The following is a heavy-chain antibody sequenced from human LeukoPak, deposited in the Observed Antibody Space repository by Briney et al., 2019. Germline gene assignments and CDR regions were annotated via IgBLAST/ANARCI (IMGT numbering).Heavy chain of an antibody. V-gene: IGHV3-21*01. CDR1: GFTFSSYS. CDR3: ANSGWVIQTTDAFDI. Sequence: RGSLRLSCAASGFTFSSYSMNWVRQAPGKGLEWVSSISSSSSYIYYADSVKGRFTISRDNAKNSLYLQMNSLRAEDTAVYYCANSGWVIQTTDAFDIWGQGTMVTVSS. CDR2: ISSSSSYI. J-gene: IGHJ3*02. D-gene: IGHD1/OR15-1a*01.